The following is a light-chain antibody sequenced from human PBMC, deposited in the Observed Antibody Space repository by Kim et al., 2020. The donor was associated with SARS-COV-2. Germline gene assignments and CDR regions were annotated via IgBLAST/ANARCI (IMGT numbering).Light chain of an antibody. V-gene: IGKV1-39*01. CDR3: QQSSRTAWT. J-gene: IGKJ1*01. CDR1: QSITSY. Sequence: DIQMTQSPSSLSASVGDRVTITCRASQSITSYLNWYQQKPGKAPKLLIYAASNLQRGFPSRFSGIGSGTDFTLTISSLQPEDFATYYCQQSSRTAWTFGQGTKVDIK. CDR2: AAS.